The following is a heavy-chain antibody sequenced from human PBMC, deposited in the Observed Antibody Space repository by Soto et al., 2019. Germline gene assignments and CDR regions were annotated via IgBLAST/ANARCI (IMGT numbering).Heavy chain of an antibody. J-gene: IGHJ5*02. CDR2: ISYDGSNK. Sequence: VQLVESGGGVVQPGRSLRLSCAASGFTFSSYAMHWVRQAPGKGLEWVAVISYDGSNKYYADSVKGRFTISRDNSKNTLYLQMNSLRAEDTAVYYCARDRSSGSGYYLNWFDPWGQGTLVTVSS. D-gene: IGHD3-22*01. CDR3: ARDRSSGSGYYLNWFDP. CDR1: GFTFSSYA. V-gene: IGHV3-30-3*01.